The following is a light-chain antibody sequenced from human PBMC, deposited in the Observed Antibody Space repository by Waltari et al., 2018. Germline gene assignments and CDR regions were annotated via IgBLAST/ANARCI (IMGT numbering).Light chain of an antibody. CDR2: GAS. Sequence: EILLTPSPGTLSLSPGQRATPSCRASQNVGKNYLGWYQQRPGQPPRLLIFGASNRATGIPDRFSGSGSGTDFTLTISRLESEDFAVYFCQQYASTPITFGQGTRLE. CDR1: QNVGKNY. J-gene: IGKJ5*01. CDR3: QQYASTPIT. V-gene: IGKV3-20*01.